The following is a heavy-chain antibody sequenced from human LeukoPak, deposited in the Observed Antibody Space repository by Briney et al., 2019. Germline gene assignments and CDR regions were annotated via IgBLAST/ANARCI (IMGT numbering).Heavy chain of an antibody. V-gene: IGHV1-24*01. CDR2: FDPEDGET. D-gene: IGHD6-19*01. CDR1: GYTLPELS. Sequence: GASVKVACKVSGYTLPELSMHWVRQAPGKGLEGMGGFDPEDGETIYAQKFQGKGPMTEETSTDTAYMELSSLRSEDTAVYYCATGGLQWRMYFDYWGQGTLVTVSS. J-gene: IGHJ4*02. CDR3: ATGGLQWRMYFDY.